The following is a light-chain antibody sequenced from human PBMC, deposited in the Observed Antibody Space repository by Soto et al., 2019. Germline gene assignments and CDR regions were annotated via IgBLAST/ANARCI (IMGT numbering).Light chain of an antibody. CDR3: QQYGSSPGT. CDR2: GAS. Sequence: EIVLTQSPGTLPLSPGERATLSCRASQSVSSSYLAWYQQKPGQAPRLLIHGASSRATGIPDRFSGSGSGTDFTLTISRLEPEDFAVYYCQQYGSSPGTFGQGTKVDIK. J-gene: IGKJ1*01. CDR1: QSVSSSY. V-gene: IGKV3-20*01.